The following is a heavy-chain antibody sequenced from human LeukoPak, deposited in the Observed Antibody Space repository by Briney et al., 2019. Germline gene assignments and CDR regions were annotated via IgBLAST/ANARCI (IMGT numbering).Heavy chain of an antibody. Sequence: GGSLRLSCAASGFTVSSNYMSWVRQAPGKGLEWVSAISGSGGSTYYADSVKGRFTIARDNSKNTLYLQMNSLRAEDTAVYYCARADIAAAIRPSDYWGQGTLVTVSS. CDR3: ARADIAAAIRPSDY. J-gene: IGHJ4*02. CDR2: ISGSGGST. D-gene: IGHD5-12*01. V-gene: IGHV3-53*01. CDR1: GFTVSSNY.